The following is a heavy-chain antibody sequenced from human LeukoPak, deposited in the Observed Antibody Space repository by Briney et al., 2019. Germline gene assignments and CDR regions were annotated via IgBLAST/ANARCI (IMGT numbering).Heavy chain of an antibody. CDR2: IYYSGST. Sequence: SETLSLTCTVSGGSINSSTYYWGWIRQPPGKGLEWIGTIYYSGSTYYNPSLKSRVTISVDTSKNQFSLRLSSVTAADTAVYYCGRPIAAAGYFDYWGQGHLVTVFS. J-gene: IGHJ4*02. V-gene: IGHV4-39*01. CDR1: GGSINSSTYY. D-gene: IGHD6-13*01. CDR3: GRPIAAAGYFDY.